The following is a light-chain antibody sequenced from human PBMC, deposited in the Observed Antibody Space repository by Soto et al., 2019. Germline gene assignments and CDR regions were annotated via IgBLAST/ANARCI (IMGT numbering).Light chain of an antibody. V-gene: IGLV2-11*01. J-gene: IGLJ3*02. Sequence: QSALTQPRSVSWSPGQSVTISCTGTSSDVGAYNYVSWYQHHPGKAPKLVIYDVTKRPSGVPDRFAGSKSGNTASLTISGLQAEDEADYYCCSYAGSSLWVFGGGTKLTVL. CDR2: DVT. CDR1: SSDVGAYNY. CDR3: CSYAGSSLWV.